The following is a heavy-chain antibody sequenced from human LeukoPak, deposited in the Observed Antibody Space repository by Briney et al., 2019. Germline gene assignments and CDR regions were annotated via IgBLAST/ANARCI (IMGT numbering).Heavy chain of an antibody. Sequence: GGSLRLSCAASGFTFSSYWMSWVRQAPGKGLEWVANIKQDGSEKYYVDSVKGRFTISRDNAKNSLYLQMNSLRAEDTAVYYCARGGYSGGYNLPYMDVWGKGTTVTVSS. V-gene: IGHV3-7*01. CDR3: ARGGYSGGYNLPYMDV. D-gene: IGHD1-26*01. CDR2: IKQDGSEK. J-gene: IGHJ6*03. CDR1: GFTFSSYW.